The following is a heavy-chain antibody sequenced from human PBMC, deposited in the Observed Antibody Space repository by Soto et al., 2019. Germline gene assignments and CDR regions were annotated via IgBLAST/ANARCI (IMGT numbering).Heavy chain of an antibody. CDR1: GGTFSSYA. J-gene: IGHJ5*02. CDR3: ARGVGGLAAAGIYWFDP. D-gene: IGHD6-13*01. V-gene: IGHV1-69*01. CDR2: IIPIFGTA. Sequence: QVQLVQSGAEVKKPGSSVKVSCKASGGTFSSYAISWVRQAPGQGLEWMGGIIPIFGTANYAQKFQGRVTITADESTSTAYMELSSLRSEDTVVYYCARGVGGLAAAGIYWFDPWGQVTLVTVSS.